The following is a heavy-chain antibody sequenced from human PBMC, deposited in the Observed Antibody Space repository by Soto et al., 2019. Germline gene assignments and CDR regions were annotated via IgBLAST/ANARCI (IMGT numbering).Heavy chain of an antibody. CDR2: IYYSGST. V-gene: IGHV4-31*03. Sequence: SETLSLTCTVSGGSISSGSYYWSWIRQHPGKGLEWIGYIYYSGSTYYNPSLQSRVTISVDTSKNQFSLKLSSVTAADTAVYYCAKSRLAQYYFDYWGQGTLGTVSS. CDR3: AKSRLAQYYFDY. J-gene: IGHJ4*02. CDR1: GGSISSGSYY.